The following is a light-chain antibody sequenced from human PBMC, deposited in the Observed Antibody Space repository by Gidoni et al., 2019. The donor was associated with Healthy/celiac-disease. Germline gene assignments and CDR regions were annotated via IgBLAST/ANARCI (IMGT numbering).Light chain of an antibody. CDR2: GAS. CDR3: QQYGSSSLT. CDR1: QSVSSSY. Sequence: EIVLTQSPGTLSVSPGERATLSCRASQSVSSSYLSWYQRTHGQAPRLLIYGASSRATGIPDRFSGSGSGTVFTLTISRLEPEDFAVYYCQQYGSSSLTFGGGTKVEIK. J-gene: IGKJ4*01. V-gene: IGKV3-20*01.